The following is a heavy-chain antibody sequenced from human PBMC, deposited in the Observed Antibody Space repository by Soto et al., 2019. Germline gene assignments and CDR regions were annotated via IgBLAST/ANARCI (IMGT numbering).Heavy chain of an antibody. CDR2: IYYTGST. Sequence: PSETLSLTCTVSGGSISSYYWSWIRQPPVKGLEWIGCIYYTGSTNYNPSLKSRVTISVDTSKNQFSLKLSSVTAAYTAVYYCARQGTTVTTIHFQQWGQGTLVTVS. V-gene: IGHV4-59*08. J-gene: IGHJ1*01. CDR3: ARQGTTVTTIHFQQ. D-gene: IGHD4-17*01. CDR1: GGSISSYY.